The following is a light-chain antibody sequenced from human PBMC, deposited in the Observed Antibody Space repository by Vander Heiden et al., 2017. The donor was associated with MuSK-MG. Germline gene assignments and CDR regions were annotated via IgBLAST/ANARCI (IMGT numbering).Light chain of an antibody. CDR2: SNS. Sequence: QSVLPQPPSASGTPGQRVTITSSGSTSNIGTTPVNWYTQLPRPAPKLLIFSNSQRPSGVPDRFAGSTSGTSASLAISGLQSEEEADDDCAAWDDSLNGPGYVFGTGTKVTVL. V-gene: IGLV1-44*01. CDR3: AAWDDSLNGPGYV. J-gene: IGLJ1*01. CDR1: TSNIGTTP.